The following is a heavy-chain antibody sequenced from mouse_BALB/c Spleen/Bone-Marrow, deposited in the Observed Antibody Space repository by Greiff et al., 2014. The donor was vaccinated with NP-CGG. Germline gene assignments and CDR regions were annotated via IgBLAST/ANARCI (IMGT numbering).Heavy chain of an antibody. D-gene: IGHD2-10*01. CDR2: INPYNDGT. V-gene: IGHV1-14*01. CDR1: GYTFTSYI. CDR3: ASPATYNGNFCWYFDV. Sequence: VQLQQSGPELVKPGASVKMSCKASGYTFTSYIMHWVKQKPGQGLEWIGYINPYNDGTKYNEKFKGKATLTSDKSSSTAYMELNSLTSEYSAVDYCASPATYNGNFCWYFDVWGAGTTVTVSS. J-gene: IGHJ1*01.